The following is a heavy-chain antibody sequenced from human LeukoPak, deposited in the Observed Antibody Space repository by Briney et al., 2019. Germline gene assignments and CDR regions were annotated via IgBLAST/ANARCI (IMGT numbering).Heavy chain of an antibody. CDR1: GFTFSSYA. V-gene: IGHV3-30*04. CDR3: AMPHDTEYYFDY. Sequence: GRSLRLSCAASGFTFSSYAMHWVRQAPGKGLEWVAVISYDGSNKYYADSVKGRFTISRGNSKNTLYLQMNSLRAEDTAVYYCAMPHDTEYYFDYWGQGTLVTVSS. CDR2: ISYDGSNK. J-gene: IGHJ4*02.